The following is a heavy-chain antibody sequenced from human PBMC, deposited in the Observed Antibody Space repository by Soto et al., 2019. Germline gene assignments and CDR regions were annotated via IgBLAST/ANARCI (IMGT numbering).Heavy chain of an antibody. CDR3: ARDKTLGTYIWFDP. CDR1: GYTFTSYG. J-gene: IGHJ5*02. V-gene: IGHV1-18*01. Sequence: ASVKVSCKAYGYTFTSYGISWVRQAPGQGLEWMGWIRAYNGNSNYAQKLQGRVTMTTDTSTSTACMELRSLRSDDTAVYYCARDKTLGTYIWFDPWGQGTLVTVSS. CDR2: IRAYNGNS. D-gene: IGHD7-27*01.